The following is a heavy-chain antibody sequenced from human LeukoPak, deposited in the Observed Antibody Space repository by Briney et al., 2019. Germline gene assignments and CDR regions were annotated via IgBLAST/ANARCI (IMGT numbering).Heavy chain of an antibody. Sequence: GGSLRLSCAASGFTFDDYAMHWVWQAPGKGLEWVSGISWNSGSIGYADSVKGRFTISRDNAKNSLYLQMNSLRAEDTALYYCAKDIDFYGGNFDYWGQGTLVTVSS. V-gene: IGHV3-9*01. D-gene: IGHD4-23*01. CDR3: AKDIDFYGGNFDY. J-gene: IGHJ4*02. CDR2: ISWNSGSI. CDR1: GFTFDDYA.